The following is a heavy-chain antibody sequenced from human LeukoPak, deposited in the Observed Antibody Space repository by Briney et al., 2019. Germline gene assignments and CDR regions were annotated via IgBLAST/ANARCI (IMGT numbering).Heavy chain of an antibody. V-gene: IGHV1-69*04. J-gene: IGHJ6*02. D-gene: IGHD5-12*01. CDR3: ARVRGGEYSGYDPHYYYYYGMDV. CDR1: GGTFSSYA. Sequence: SVKVSCKASGGTFSSYAISWVRQAPGQGLEWMGRIIPILGIANYAQKFQGRVTITADKSTSTAYMELSSLRSEDTAVYYCARVRGGEYSGYDPHYYYYYGMDVWGQGTTVTVSS. CDR2: IIPILGIA.